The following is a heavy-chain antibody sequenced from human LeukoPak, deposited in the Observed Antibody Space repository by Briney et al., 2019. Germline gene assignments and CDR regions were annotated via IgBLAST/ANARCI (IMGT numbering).Heavy chain of an antibody. J-gene: IGHJ4*02. CDR3: ARGYSSSWCPPGY. V-gene: IGHV1-2*02. Sequence: GASVTVSLMSSGYTFTPYHIHWVRQAPGQGLEWVGGIYLKSGGTNYSQKFQGRVTMARDTSISTAYMELSRLRSDDTAVYYGARGYSSSWCPPGYWGQGTLVTVSS. D-gene: IGHD6-13*01. CDR1: GYTFTPYH. CDR2: IYLKSGGT.